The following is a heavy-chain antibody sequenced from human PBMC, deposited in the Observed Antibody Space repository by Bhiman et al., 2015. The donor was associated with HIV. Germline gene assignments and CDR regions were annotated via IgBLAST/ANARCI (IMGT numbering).Heavy chain of an antibody. CDR3: AKDPRIGSSSGAYYFDY. D-gene: IGHD6-6*01. CDR2: ISWDGGST. V-gene: IGHV3-43D*03. J-gene: IGHJ4*02. CDR1: GFTFDDYA. Sequence: EVQLVESGGVVVQPGGSLRLSCAASGFTFDDYAMHWVRQVPGKGLEWVSLISWDGGSTYYADSVKGRFTISRDNNKTTVYLQMNSLRSEDTALYYCAKDPRIGSSSGAYYFDYWGQGTLVTVSS.